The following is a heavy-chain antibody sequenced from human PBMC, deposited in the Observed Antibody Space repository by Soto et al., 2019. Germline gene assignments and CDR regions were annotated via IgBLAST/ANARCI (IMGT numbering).Heavy chain of an antibody. CDR3: PRYSESSSY. CDR2: IIPIFGTA. V-gene: IGHV1-69*01. J-gene: IGHJ4*02. D-gene: IGHD1-26*01. CDR1: GEAFSIYP. Sequence: WKSAGEAFSIYPICWVLHATGQGLEWMGGIIPIFGTANYAQKFQGRVTITADESTSTAYMELSSLRSEDTAVYYCPRYSESSSYWGQGTLVTVSS.